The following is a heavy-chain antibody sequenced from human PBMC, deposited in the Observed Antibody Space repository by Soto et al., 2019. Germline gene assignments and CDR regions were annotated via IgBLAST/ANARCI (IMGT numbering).Heavy chain of an antibody. CDR2: ISGGGGNT. CDR3: ATYNLLTGYRFFDY. D-gene: IGHD3-9*01. V-gene: IGHV3-23*01. J-gene: IGHJ4*02. Sequence: GGSLRLSCAASGFTFRSYAMSWVRQAPREGLEWVSTISGGGGNTYYTDSVKGRFTISRDNSKNTLYLQMDSLRAEDTAVYYCATYNLLTGYRFFDYWGQGTLVTVSS. CDR1: GFTFRSYA.